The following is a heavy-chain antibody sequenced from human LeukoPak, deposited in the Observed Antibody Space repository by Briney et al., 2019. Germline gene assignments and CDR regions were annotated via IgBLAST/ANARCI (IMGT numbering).Heavy chain of an antibody. CDR2: IIPIFGKA. J-gene: IGHJ6*02. Sequence: GASVKVSCKASGGTFSSYAISWVRQAPGQGLEWMGRIIPIFGKANYAQKFQGRVTITADKSTSTAYMELSSLRSEDTAVYYCAHEFPCGGDCYGYFYYYGMDVWGQGTTVTVSS. V-gene: IGHV1-69*04. D-gene: IGHD2-21*02. CDR1: GGTFSSYA. CDR3: AHEFPCGGDCYGYFYYYGMDV.